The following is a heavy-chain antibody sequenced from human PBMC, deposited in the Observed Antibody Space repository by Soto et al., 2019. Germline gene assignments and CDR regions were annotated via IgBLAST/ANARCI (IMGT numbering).Heavy chain of an antibody. D-gene: IGHD3-10*01. CDR3: ARLLDLDY. Sequence: QLVESGGGLVQPGGSLRLSCAASGFTFSNYNMDWVRQAPGKGLVWVARINKDGSATTYADSVKSRFTVSRDNAKNTLYLQMNSLRAEDTAVYFCARLLDLDYWGQGTLVTVSS. V-gene: IGHV3-74*03. CDR1: GFTFSNYN. J-gene: IGHJ4*02. CDR2: INKDGSAT.